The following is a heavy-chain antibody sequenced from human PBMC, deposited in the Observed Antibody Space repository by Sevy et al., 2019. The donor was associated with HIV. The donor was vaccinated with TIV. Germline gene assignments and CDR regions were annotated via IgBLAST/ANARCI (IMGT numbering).Heavy chain of an antibody. J-gene: IGHJ4*02. V-gene: IGHV3-73*01. CDR1: GFIFSGSA. CDR2: IRSKANSYAT. Sequence: GGSLRLSCAASGFIFSGSAMHWVRQASGKGLEWIGRIRSKANSYATAYAASVKGRFTISRDDSKNTAFLQMNSLTTEVMAVYYCTALESSRGSDYWGQGTLVTVSS. CDR3: TALESSRGSDY. D-gene: IGHD6-13*01.